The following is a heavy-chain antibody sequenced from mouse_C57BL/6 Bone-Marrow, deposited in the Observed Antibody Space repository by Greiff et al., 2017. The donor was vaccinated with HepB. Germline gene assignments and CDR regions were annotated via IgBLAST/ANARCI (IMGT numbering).Heavy chain of an antibody. CDR3: ARSRDYSNYERFAY. V-gene: IGHV1-64*01. CDR2: IHPNSGST. D-gene: IGHD2-5*01. J-gene: IGHJ3*01. Sequence: QVQLQQPGAELVKPGASVKLSCKASGYTFTSYWMHWVKQRPGQGLEWIGMIHPNSGSTNYNEKFQSKATLTVDKSSSTAYMQLSSLTSEASAVYSCARSRDYSNYERFAYWGQGTLVTVSA. CDR1: GYTFTSYW.